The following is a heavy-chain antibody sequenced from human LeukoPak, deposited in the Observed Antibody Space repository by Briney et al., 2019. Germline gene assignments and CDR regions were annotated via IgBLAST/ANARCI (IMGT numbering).Heavy chain of an antibody. CDR1: GFTFSNYW. CDR3: ARDLGGGLWPNAFDI. CDR2: IKQDGSEK. Sequence: GGFLRLSCAASGFTFSNYWMTWVRQAPGIGLEWVANIKQDGSEKYYVDSVRGRFTISRDNAKSSLYLQINSLRAEDTAVYYCARDLGGGLWPNAFDIWGQGTMVTVSS. D-gene: IGHD3-16*01. J-gene: IGHJ3*02. V-gene: IGHV3-7*05.